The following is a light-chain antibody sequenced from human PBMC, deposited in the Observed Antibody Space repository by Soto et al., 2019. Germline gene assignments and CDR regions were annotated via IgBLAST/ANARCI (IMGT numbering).Light chain of an antibody. CDR1: ESIGNY. CDR2: DAS. Sequence: EVVLTQSPATLSLSPGERDTLSCMASESIGNYLAWYQQKLGQAPKLLIYDASHRAIGIPGRFSGDGSGTDFTLTISSLEPEDFAVYYCQWRSDWPPRLTFGGGTKVEIK. CDR3: QWRSDWPPRLT. V-gene: IGKV3-11*01. J-gene: IGKJ4*01.